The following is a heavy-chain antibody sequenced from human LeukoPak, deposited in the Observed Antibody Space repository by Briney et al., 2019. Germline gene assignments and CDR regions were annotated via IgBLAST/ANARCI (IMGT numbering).Heavy chain of an antibody. J-gene: IGHJ5*02. D-gene: IGHD2-15*01. V-gene: IGHV4-4*07. Sequence: SETLSLTCTVSGGSISSYYWSWIRQPAGKGLEWIGLIYTSGSTYYNPSLKSRVTISVDTSKNQFSLKLSPVTAADTAVYYCARERNRAYCSGGSCYSRWFDPWGQGTLVTVSS. CDR3: ARERNRAYCSGGSCYSRWFDP. CDR1: GGSISSYY. CDR2: IYTSGST.